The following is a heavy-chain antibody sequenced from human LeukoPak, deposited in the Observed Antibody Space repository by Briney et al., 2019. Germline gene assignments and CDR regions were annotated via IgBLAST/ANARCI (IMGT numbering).Heavy chain of an antibody. J-gene: IGHJ4*02. V-gene: IGHV4-59*01. CDR3: SKEIRTDYVYFDH. Sequence: PSETLSLTSTVPRGCTINYNGRCIRQPPGKGLEWIGYINYSGSTNYNPSLKSRVTMSVDTSKNQFSLKLSSVTAADTAMYYFSKEIRTDYVYFDHWGQGSLVTVSS. D-gene: IGHD4-17*01. CDR2: INYSGST. CDR1: RGCTINYN.